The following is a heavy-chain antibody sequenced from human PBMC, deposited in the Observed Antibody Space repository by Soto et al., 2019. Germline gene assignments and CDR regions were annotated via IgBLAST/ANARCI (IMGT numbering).Heavy chain of an antibody. CDR1: GFTFSSYG. Sequence: GGSLRLSCAASGFTFSSYGMHWVRQAPGKGLEWVAVIWYDGSNKYYADSVKGRFTISRDNSKNTLYLQMNSLRAEDTAVYYCARDLVGYCSSTSSPYYFDYGGKGPLVTVSS. CDR3: ARDLVGYCSSTSSPYYFDY. V-gene: IGHV3-33*01. D-gene: IGHD2-2*03. J-gene: IGHJ4*02. CDR2: IWYDGSNK.